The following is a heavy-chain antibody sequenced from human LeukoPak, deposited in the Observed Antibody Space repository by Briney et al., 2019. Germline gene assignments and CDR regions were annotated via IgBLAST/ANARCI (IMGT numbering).Heavy chain of an antibody. CDR1: GFTFSSYA. J-gene: IGHJ3*02. CDR3: ARATIAHDAFDI. D-gene: IGHD5-24*01. CDR2: ISGSGGST. V-gene: IGHV3-23*01. Sequence: GGSLRLSCAASGFTFSSYAMSWVRQAPGKGLEWVSAISGSGGSTYYADSVKGRFTISRDNSKNTLYLQMNSLRAEDTAVYYCARATIAHDAFDIWGQGTMVTVSS.